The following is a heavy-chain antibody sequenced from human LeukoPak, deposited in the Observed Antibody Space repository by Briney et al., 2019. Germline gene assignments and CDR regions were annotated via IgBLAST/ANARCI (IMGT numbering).Heavy chain of an antibody. CDR1: GYTFTSYG. D-gene: IGHD6-13*01. Sequence: GASVKVSFKASGYTFTSYGISWVRQPPGQGLEWMGWISAYNNNTSYTQKLHGRVTMTTDTSTRTAYKELRSLRSDHPSVYYCARSRRSSWCDYWGQETLVTVSS. V-gene: IGHV1-18*04. CDR3: ARSRRSSWCDY. J-gene: IGHJ4*02. CDR2: ISAYNNNT.